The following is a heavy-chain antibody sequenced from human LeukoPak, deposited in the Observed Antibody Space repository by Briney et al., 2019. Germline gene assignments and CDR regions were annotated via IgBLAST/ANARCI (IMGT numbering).Heavy chain of an antibody. D-gene: IGHD6-19*01. V-gene: IGHV3-23*01. Sequence: PGGSLRLSCAASGFTFSSYAMSWVRQAPGKGLEWVSAISGSGGSTYYADSVKGRFTISRDNSKNTPYLQMNSLRAEDTAVYYCAKDRNRIAVAATGDYWGQGTLVTVSS. CDR3: AKDRNRIAVAATGDY. J-gene: IGHJ4*02. CDR1: GFTFSSYA. CDR2: ISGSGGST.